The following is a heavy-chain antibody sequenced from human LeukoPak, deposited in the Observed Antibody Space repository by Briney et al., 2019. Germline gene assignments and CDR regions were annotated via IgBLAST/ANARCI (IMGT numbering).Heavy chain of an antibody. CDR2: IKQDGSEK. V-gene: IGHV3-7*01. J-gene: IGHJ4*02. Sequence: PGGSLRLSCAASGFTFSSYWMSWVRQAPGKGLEWVANIKQDGSEKYYVDSVKGRFTISRDNAKNSLYLQMNSLRAEDTAVYYCAREDGYSSGWSFDYWGQGTLVTVSS. CDR1: GFTFSSYW. CDR3: AREDGYSSGWSFDY. D-gene: IGHD6-19*01.